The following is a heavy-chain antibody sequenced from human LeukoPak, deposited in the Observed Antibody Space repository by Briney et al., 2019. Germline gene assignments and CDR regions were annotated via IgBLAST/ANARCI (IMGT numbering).Heavy chain of an antibody. CDR2: FDPEDGET. CDR1: GYTLTELS. J-gene: IGHJ4*02. V-gene: IGHV1-24*01. Sequence: GASVKVSCKVSGYTLTELSMHWVRQAPGKGLEWMGGFDPEDGETIYAQKFQGRVTMTEGTSTDTAYMELSSLRSEDTAVYYCATRSLWSRRFDYWGQGTLVTVSS. CDR3: ATRSLWSRRFDY. D-gene: IGHD3-10*01.